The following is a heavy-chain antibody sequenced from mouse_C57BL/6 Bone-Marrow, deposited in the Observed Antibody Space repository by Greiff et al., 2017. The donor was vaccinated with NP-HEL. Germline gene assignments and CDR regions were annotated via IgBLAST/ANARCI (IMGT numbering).Heavy chain of an antibody. CDR3: ASTTVVTPYWYFDV. J-gene: IGHJ1*03. CDR2: INPYNGGT. D-gene: IGHD1-1*01. Sequence: VQLQQSGPVLVKPGASVKMSCKASGYTFTDYYMNWVKQSHGKSLEWIGVINPYNGGTSYNQKFKGKATLTVDKSSSTAYMELNSLTSEDSAVYYCASTTVVTPYWYFDVWGTVTTVTVSS. V-gene: IGHV1-19*01. CDR1: GYTFTDYY.